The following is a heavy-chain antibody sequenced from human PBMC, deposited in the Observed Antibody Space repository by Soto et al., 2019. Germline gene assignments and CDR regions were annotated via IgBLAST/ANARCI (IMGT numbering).Heavy chain of an antibody. D-gene: IGHD6-13*01. V-gene: IGHV3-23*01. CDR2: ISGSGGST. CDR3: AKEPNRCIAGDISGYFQH. J-gene: IGHJ1*01. CDR1: GFTFSSYS. Sequence: GGSLSLSCAVSGFTFSSYSMSWVRQAPGKGLEWVSAISGSGGSTYYADSVKGRFTISRDNSKNTLDLQMNSLRDEDTAVYYCAKEPNRCIAGDISGYFQHWGQGTLVTVSS.